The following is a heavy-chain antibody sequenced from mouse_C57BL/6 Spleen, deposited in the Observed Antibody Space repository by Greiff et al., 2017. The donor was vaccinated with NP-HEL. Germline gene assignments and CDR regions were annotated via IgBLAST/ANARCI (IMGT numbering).Heavy chain of an antibody. CDR2: INPNNGGT. Sequence: VQLQQSGPELVKPGASVKIPCKASGYTFTDYNMDWVKQSHGKSLEWIGDINPNNGGTIYNQKFKGKATLTVDKSSSTAYMELRSLTSEDTAVYYCARSGYSIWYFDVWGTGTTVTVSS. CDR1: GYTFTDYN. D-gene: IGHD2-5*01. CDR3: ARSGYSIWYFDV. V-gene: IGHV1-18*01. J-gene: IGHJ1*03.